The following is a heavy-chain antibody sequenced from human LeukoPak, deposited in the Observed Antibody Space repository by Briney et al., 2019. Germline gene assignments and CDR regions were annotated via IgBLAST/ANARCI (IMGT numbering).Heavy chain of an antibody. CDR2: ISSSNSYI. D-gene: IGHD2-8*01. Sequence: GGSLRLSCGVSGFNFRSYRMNWVRQTPGKGLEWVSSISSSNSYIYYADSVKGRFTISRDNAKNSLYLQMNSLRAKDTAVYYCARDGVDAFDIWGQGTMVIVSS. J-gene: IGHJ3*02. CDR3: ARDGVDAFDI. CDR1: GFNFRSYR. V-gene: IGHV3-21*01.